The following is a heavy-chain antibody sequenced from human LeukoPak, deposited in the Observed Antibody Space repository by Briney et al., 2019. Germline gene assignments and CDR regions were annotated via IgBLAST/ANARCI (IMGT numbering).Heavy chain of an antibody. CDR3: AKDSAFYYIDV. Sequence: GGSLRLSCAASGFTFSSYVMHWVRQAPGKGLEWVAIISYDGSNEYYADSVKGRFTISRDNSKNTLYLQMNSLKGDDTAVYYCAKDSAFYYIDVWGKGTTVIISS. CDR1: GFTFSSYV. D-gene: IGHD3-10*01. CDR2: ISYDGSNE. J-gene: IGHJ6*03. V-gene: IGHV3-30*04.